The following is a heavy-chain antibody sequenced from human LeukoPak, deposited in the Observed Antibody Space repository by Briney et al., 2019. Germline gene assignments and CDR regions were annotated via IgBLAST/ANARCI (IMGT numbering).Heavy chain of an antibody. CDR1: GFTFSSYG. D-gene: IGHD6-13*01. CDR2: IWYGGSNK. Sequence: LAGGSLRLSCAASGFTFSSYGMRWVRQAPGKGLEWVAVIWYGGSNKYYADSVKVRFTISRDNSKNTLYLQMNSLRAEDTAVYYCAKDREQLVPGWYFDLWGRGTLVTVSS. J-gene: IGHJ2*01. CDR3: AKDREQLVPGWYFDL. V-gene: IGHV3-33*06.